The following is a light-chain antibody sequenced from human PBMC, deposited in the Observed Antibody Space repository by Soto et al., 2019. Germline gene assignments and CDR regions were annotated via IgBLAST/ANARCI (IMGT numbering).Light chain of an antibody. CDR2: EAS. J-gene: IGLJ7*01. CDR3: SSYAGSNNFVV. Sequence: QSALTQPPSASGSPGQSVTISCTGTSSDIGGYNYVSWYQQHPGKAPKLMIYEASKRPSGVPDRFSGSKSGNTASLTVSGLQADDEADDYCSSYAGSNNFVVFGGGTQLTVL. V-gene: IGLV2-8*01. CDR1: SSDIGGYNY.